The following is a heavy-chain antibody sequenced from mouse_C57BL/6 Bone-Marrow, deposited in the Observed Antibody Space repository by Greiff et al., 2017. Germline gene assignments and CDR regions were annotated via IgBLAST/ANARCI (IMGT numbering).Heavy chain of an antibody. CDR3: ARWTAY. CDR1: GYAFSSSW. Sequence: QVQLQQSGPELVKPGASVKISCKASGYAFSSSWMNWVKQRPGKGLEWIGRIYPGDGDTNYNGKFKGKATLTADKSSSNAYMHLSSLTSADSAVYFCARWTAYWGQGTLVTVSA. J-gene: IGHJ3*01. CDR2: IYPGDGDT. V-gene: IGHV1-82*01.